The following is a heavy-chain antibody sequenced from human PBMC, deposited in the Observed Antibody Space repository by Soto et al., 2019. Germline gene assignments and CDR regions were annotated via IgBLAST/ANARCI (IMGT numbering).Heavy chain of an antibody. J-gene: IGHJ4*02. V-gene: IGHV3-11*01. CDR1: GFTFSDYY. CDR3: ASLPIGTIIRGAPDF. D-gene: IGHD3-10*01. CDR2: ISSGGSSI. Sequence: QVHLVESGGGLVKPGGSLRLSCAASGFTFSDYYMTWIRQAPGKGLEWVSYISSGGSSIYYADSVKGRFTISRDNAKNSLYLQMNSLRAEDTAMYYCASLPIGTIIRGAPDFWGQGTLVTVSS.